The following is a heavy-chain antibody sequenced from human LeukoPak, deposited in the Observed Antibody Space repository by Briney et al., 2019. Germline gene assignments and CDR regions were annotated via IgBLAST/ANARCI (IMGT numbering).Heavy chain of an antibody. D-gene: IGHD3-3*01. Sequence: GGSLRLSCAASGFTFSSYWMHWVRQAPGKGLVWVSRINSDGSSTSYADSVKGRFTISRDNAKNTLYLQMNSLRAEDTAVYYCASLRFLEWFPFGYWGQGTLVTVSS. CDR2: INSDGSST. J-gene: IGHJ4*02. CDR3: ASLRFLEWFPFGY. CDR1: GFTFSSYW. V-gene: IGHV3-74*01.